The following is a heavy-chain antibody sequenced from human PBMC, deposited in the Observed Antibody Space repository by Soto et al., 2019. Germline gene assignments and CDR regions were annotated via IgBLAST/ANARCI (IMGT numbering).Heavy chain of an antibody. Sequence: QLQLQESGPRLVKPSETLSLTCFVSGGSISNSDYYWGWIRQPPGKGLEWIGTIYYNGNTFYNPSLKSRXXMXVXMAQNQFSLKLSSVTAADTAVYYCATHFDSPRAFDVWGHGTMVTVSS. J-gene: IGHJ3*01. D-gene: IGHD2-21*01. CDR1: GGSISNSDYY. CDR3: ATHFDSPRAFDV. V-gene: IGHV4-39*01. CDR2: IYYNGNT.